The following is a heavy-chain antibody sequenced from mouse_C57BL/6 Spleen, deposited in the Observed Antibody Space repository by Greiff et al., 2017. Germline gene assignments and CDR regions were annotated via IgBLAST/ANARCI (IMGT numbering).Heavy chain of an antibody. V-gene: IGHV5-9*04. CDR1: GFTFSSYT. Sequence: EVQLVESGGGLVKPGGSLKLSCAASGFTFSSYTMAWVRQSPEKRLEWVATISDGGGNTYYPDSVKGRFTISRDNAKNTLYLQMSSLKSEDTAVYYCARQGTTVVGGYLDDWGQGTTVTVSS. CDR3: ARQGTTVVGGYLDD. J-gene: IGHJ1*01. D-gene: IGHD1-1*01. CDR2: ISDGGGNT.